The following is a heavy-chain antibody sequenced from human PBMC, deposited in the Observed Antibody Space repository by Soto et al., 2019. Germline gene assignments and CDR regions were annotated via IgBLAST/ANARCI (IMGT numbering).Heavy chain of an antibody. CDR2: IRNKAQSYTT. V-gene: IGHV3-72*01. CDR3: ASDLAGAPYVDL. CDR1: GFIFRDAY. Sequence: EMQLVESGGGLVQPRGSLRLSCAASGFIFRDAYMDWVRQAPGKGLEWVGRIRNKAQSYTTEYAASVRGRFTVSRDDSKNSMYLQMNSLEIEDTAVYYCASDLAGAPYVDLWGRGTLVTVPS. J-gene: IGHJ2*01. D-gene: IGHD1-26*01.